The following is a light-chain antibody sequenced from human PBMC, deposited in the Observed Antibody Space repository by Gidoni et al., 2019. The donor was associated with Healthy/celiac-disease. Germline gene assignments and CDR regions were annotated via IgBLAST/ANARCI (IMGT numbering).Light chain of an antibody. CDR1: QSVSSSY. CDR3: QQYGSSTYT. Sequence: IVLLQSPGPLSLSPGERATLPCRASQSVSSSYLAWCQQKPGQTPRLLIYGAASRATGIPDRFCGSRSGTDFTLTISRLEPEDFAVYYCQQYGSSTYTFGQGTKLEIK. CDR2: GAA. V-gene: IGKV3-20*01. J-gene: IGKJ2*01.